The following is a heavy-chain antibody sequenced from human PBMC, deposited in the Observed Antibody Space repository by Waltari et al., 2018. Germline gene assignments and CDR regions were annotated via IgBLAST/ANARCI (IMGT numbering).Heavy chain of an antibody. D-gene: IGHD3-3*01. J-gene: IGHJ4*02. CDR1: GGSISSSSYY. CDR3: ARLGRCLEWIHPRIDY. Sequence: QLQLQESGPGLVKPSETLSLTCTVSGGSISSSSYYWGWIRQPPGKGLEWIGSIYYSGSTYYNPSLKSRVTISVDTSKNQFSLKLSSVTAADTAVYYCARLGRCLEWIHPRIDYWGQGTLVTVSS. CDR2: IYYSGST. V-gene: IGHV4-39*01.